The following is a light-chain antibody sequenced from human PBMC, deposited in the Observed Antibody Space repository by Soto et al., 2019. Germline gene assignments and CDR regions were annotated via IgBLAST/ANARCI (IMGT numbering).Light chain of an antibody. V-gene: IGKV2D-29*02. Sequence: VITQHLLSLSVAPGQPASISCKSSQSLLHITGETFLFWYLQKPGKSPQLLIYEVSTRVSGVPDRFSGSGSGTDFTLEISRVETDDVGIYYCMQSTQLPPTFGQGTRLEI. CDR3: MQSTQLPPT. CDR1: QSLLHITGETF. CDR2: EVS. J-gene: IGKJ5*01.